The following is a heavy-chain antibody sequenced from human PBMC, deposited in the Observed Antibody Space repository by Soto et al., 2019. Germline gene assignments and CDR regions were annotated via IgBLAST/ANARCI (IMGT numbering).Heavy chain of an antibody. V-gene: IGHV4-39*01. CDR1: GGSISSSSFY. CDR2: IYYSGST. Sequence: LSETLSLTCTVSGGSISSSSFYWGWIRQPPGKGLEWIGIIYYSGSTYYNPSLKSRVTISVDTSKNQFSLKLSSVTAADTAVYYCARRSDPRSNWFDPWGQGTLVTVSS. CDR3: ARRSDPRSNWFDP. J-gene: IGHJ5*02.